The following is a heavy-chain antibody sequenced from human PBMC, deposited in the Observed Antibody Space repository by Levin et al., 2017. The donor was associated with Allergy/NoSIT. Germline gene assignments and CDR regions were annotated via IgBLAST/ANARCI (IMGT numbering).Heavy chain of an antibody. D-gene: IGHD6-19*01. Sequence: GESLKISCKASGYTFTSYGISWVRQAPGQGLEWMGWISAYNGNTNYAQKLQGRVTMTTDTSTSTAYMELRSLRSDDTAVYYCARADYSSGFGYWGQGTLVTVSS. CDR3: ARADYSSGFGY. CDR2: ISAYNGNT. CDR1: GYTFTSYG. J-gene: IGHJ4*02. V-gene: IGHV1-18*01.